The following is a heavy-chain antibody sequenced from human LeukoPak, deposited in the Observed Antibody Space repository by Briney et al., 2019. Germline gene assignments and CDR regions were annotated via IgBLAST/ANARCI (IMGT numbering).Heavy chain of an antibody. CDR2: ISNDGSNT. D-gene: IGHD5-18*01. J-gene: IGHJ4*02. CDR3: AREYSQAFYFEY. Sequence: GGSLRLSCAASGFTFSTYAMHWVRQAPGKGLEWVAVISNDGSNTNYADSVKGRFTISRDNSKNTLYTLYLQMNSMRAEETAIYYCAREYSQAFYFEYWGQGTLVTVSS. V-gene: IGHV3-30-3*01. CDR1: GFTFSTYA.